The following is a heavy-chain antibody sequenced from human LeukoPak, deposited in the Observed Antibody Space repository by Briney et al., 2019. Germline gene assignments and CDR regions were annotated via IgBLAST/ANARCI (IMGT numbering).Heavy chain of an antibody. Sequence: KAGGSLRLSCAASGFTFSSYSMNWVRQAPGKGLEWVSSISSSSSYIYYADSVKGRFTISRDNAKNSLYLQMNSLRAEDTAVYYCAKGFDRGLLLWFGESYDYWGQGTLVTVSS. CDR2: ISSSSSYI. CDR1: GFTFSSYS. CDR3: AKGFDRGLLLWFGESYDY. D-gene: IGHD3-10*01. J-gene: IGHJ4*02. V-gene: IGHV3-21*04.